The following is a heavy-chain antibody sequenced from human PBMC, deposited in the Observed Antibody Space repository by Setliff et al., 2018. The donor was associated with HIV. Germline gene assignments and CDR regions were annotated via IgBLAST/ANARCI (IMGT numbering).Heavy chain of an antibody. Sequence: VQVSCKASGGTFSSYAISWVRQAPGQGLEWMGGIIPISGTVNYAQKFWGRVTITTHESTSTAYMELSSLRSEDTAVYYCARDFGGYCSSMSCPGLFDPWGQGTLVTVS. V-gene: IGHV1-69*13. J-gene: IGHJ5*02. CDR2: IIPISGTV. CDR1: GGTFSSYA. CDR3: ARDFGGYCSSMSCPGLFDP. D-gene: IGHD2-2*01.